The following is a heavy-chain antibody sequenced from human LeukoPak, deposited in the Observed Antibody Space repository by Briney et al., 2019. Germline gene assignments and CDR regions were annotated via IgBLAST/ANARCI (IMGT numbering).Heavy chain of an antibody. CDR3: ARANSGTIFGVVTHYYYYYYMDV. D-gene: IGHD3-3*01. CDR1: GGSISSYY. CDR2: IYYSGST. Sequence: SETLSLTCTVSGGSISSYYWSWIRQPPGKGLEWIGYIYYSGSTNYNPSLKSRVTISVDTYKNQFSLKLSSVTAADTAVYYCARANSGTIFGVVTHYYYYYYMDVWGKGTTVTVSS. V-gene: IGHV4-59*01. J-gene: IGHJ6*03.